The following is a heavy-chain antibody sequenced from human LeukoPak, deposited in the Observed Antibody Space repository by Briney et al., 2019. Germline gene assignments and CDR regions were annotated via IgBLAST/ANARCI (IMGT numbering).Heavy chain of an antibody. CDR1: GFTFSSYA. J-gene: IGHJ4*02. CDR3: AKDLWFGELSSCY. D-gene: IGHD3-10*01. Sequence: GGSLRLSCAASGFTFSSYAMSWVRQAPGKGLEWVSAISGSGGSTYYADSAKGRFTISRDNSKNTLYLQMNSLRAEDTAVYYCAKDLWFGELSSCYWGQGTLVTVSS. CDR2: ISGSGGST. V-gene: IGHV3-23*01.